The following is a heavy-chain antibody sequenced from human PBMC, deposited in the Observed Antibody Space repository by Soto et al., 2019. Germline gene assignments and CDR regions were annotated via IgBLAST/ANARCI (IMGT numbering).Heavy chain of an antibody. V-gene: IGHV3-15*07. Sequence: GWSLRLSCAASGFTFSEAWMNWVRQAPGKGLEWVGRIKSKAAGGTTDYVAPVKGRFTISRDDSTNTLFLQMNSLKTEDTAVYYCTTDSPVAGGGPLWGQGTLVTVSS. J-gene: IGHJ4*02. CDR3: TTDSPVAGGGPL. D-gene: IGHD6-19*01. CDR2: IKSKAAGGTT. CDR1: GFTFSEAW.